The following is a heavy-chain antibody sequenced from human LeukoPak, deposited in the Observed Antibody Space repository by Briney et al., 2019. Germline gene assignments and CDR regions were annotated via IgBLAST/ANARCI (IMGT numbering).Heavy chain of an antibody. J-gene: IGHJ5*02. CDR3: ARSRMIVGPRWFDP. CDR2: INHSGST. D-gene: IGHD3-22*01. V-gene: IGHV4-34*01. CDR1: GGSFSGYY. Sequence: SETLSLTCAVYGGSFSGYYWSWIRQPPGKGLEWIGEINHSGSTNYNPSLKSRVTISVDTSKNQFSLKLSSVTAADTAVYYCARSRMIVGPRWFDPWGQGTLVTVSP.